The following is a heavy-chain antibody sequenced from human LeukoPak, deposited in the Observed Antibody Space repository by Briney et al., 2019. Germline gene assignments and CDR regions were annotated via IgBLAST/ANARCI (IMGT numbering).Heavy chain of an antibody. CDR3: ARVHYDILTGYYRHYFDY. V-gene: IGHV4-34*01. D-gene: IGHD3-9*01. CDR2: INHSGST. J-gene: IGHJ4*02. Sequence: SETLSLTCAVYGGSFSGYYWSWIRQPPGKGLEWIGEINHSGSTNYNPSLKSRVTISVDTSKNQFSLKLSSVTAADTAVYYCARVHYDILTGYYRHYFDYWGQGTLVTVSS. CDR1: GGSFSGYY.